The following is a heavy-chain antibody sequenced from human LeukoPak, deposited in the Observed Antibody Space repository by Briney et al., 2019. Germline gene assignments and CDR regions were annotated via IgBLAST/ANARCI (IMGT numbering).Heavy chain of an antibody. CDR1: GDSFTDYY. CDR2: IYYNENA. V-gene: IGHV4-59*01. Sequence: ASETLSLTCNVLGDSFTDYYWNWIRQPPGKGLEWSGYIYYNENAKYSPSLKGRVTLSVDTSRKKFSLHLASVTAADTAMYYCARDGGLQSHFDFWGQGILVTVAS. J-gene: IGHJ4*02. D-gene: IGHD3-16*01. CDR3: ARDGGLQSHFDF.